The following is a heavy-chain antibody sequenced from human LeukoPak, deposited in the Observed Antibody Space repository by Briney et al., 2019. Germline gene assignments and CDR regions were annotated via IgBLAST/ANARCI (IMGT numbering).Heavy chain of an antibody. J-gene: IGHJ5*02. CDR1: GYTFTNYY. Sequence: ASVKVSCKASGYTFTNYYIHWVRQAPGQGLECMGIINPSGGSTSYAQKFQGRVTMTRDMSTSTVYMELSSLRSEDTAVYYCARDGVGATSVDPWGQGTLVTVSS. V-gene: IGHV1-46*01. CDR2: INPSGGST. CDR3: ARDGVGATSVDP. D-gene: IGHD1-26*01.